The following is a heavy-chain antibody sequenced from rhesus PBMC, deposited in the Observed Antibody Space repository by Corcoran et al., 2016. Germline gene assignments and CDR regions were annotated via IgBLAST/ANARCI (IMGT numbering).Heavy chain of an antibody. CDR1: GGSISSSY. V-gene: IGHV4-169*02. D-gene: IGHD4-29*01. CDR2: IYDTDVTT. CDR3: TRDRFGTNYGGNRFDV. Sequence: QLQLQESGLGLVNPSETLYFTCAVSGGSISSSYWRWIRQAPGRGLEWIGYIYDTDVTTNYNPCLKSLVTLSVDTAKNQVSLRLTSLTAADTAVYYWTRDRFGTNYGGNRFDVWGPGVLVAVSS. J-gene: IGHJ5-1*01.